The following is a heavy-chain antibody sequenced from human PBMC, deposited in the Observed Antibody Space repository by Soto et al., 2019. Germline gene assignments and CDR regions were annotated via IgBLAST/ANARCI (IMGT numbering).Heavy chain of an antibody. D-gene: IGHD6-13*01. CDR2: ISAYNGNT. CDR3: ARVLSIAAAGTRVVGY. Sequence: ASVKVSCKASGYTFTSYGISWVRQAPGQGLEWMGWISAYNGNTNYAQKLQGRVTMTTDTSTSTAYMELSSLRSEDTAVYYCARVLSIAAAGTRVVGYWGKETLVTVSS. J-gene: IGHJ4*02. CDR1: GYTFTSYG. V-gene: IGHV1-18*01.